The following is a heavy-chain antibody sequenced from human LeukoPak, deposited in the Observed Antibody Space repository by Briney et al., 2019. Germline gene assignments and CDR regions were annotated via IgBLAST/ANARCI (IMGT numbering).Heavy chain of an antibody. CDR3: ARDPANYYGSGNWYFDL. V-gene: IGHV4-4*07. CDR1: GGSIGSYY. CDR2: IYSSGST. D-gene: IGHD3-10*01. J-gene: IGHJ2*01. Sequence: NPSETLSLTCTVSGGSIGSYYWSWIRQPAGKGLEWIGRIYSSGSTNYNPSLKSRVTMSVDTSKNQFSLRLSSVTAADTAVYYCARDPANYYGSGNWYFDLWGRGTLVTVSS.